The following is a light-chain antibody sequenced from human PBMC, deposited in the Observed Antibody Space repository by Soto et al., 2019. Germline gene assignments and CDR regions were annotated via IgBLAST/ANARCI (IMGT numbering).Light chain of an antibody. CDR2: GAS. CDR3: QQYGTSPLT. J-gene: IGKJ4*01. Sequence: EIVLTQSPGTLSLSPGERATLSCRASQSVSSSYLAWYQQKLGQAPRLLIYGASTRATGIPDRFSGSGSGTDFTLTISRLEPEDFAVCYCQQYGTSPLTFGGGTKVEIK. CDR1: QSVSSSY. V-gene: IGKV3-20*01.